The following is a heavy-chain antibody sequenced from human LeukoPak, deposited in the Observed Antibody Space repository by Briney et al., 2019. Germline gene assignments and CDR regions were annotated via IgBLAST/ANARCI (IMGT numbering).Heavy chain of an antibody. CDR3: ASTLGYCSGGSCLNWFDP. CDR1: GGSISSSTYY. J-gene: IGHJ5*02. Sequence: SETLSLTCTVSGGSISSSTYYWGWIRQPPGKGLEWIGTIYYSGSTYYNPSLKSRVTISVDTSKNQFSLKLSSVTAADTAVYYCASTLGYCSGGSCLNWFDPWGQGTLVTVSS. D-gene: IGHD2-15*01. CDR2: IYYSGST. V-gene: IGHV4-39*01.